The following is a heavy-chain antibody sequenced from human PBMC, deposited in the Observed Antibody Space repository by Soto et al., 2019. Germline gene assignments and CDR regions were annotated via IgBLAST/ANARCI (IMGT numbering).Heavy chain of an antibody. CDR1: GFTFSSYA. V-gene: IGHV3-30-3*01. J-gene: IGHJ5*02. CDR2: ISYDGSNK. CDR3: ARDLRYCSGGSCYPTNWFDP. D-gene: IGHD2-15*01. Sequence: GGSLRLSCAASGFTFSSYAMHWVRQAPGKGLEWVAVISYDGSNKYYADPVKGRFTISRDNSKNTLYLQMNSLRAEDTAVYYCARDLRYCSGGSCYPTNWFDPWGQGTLVTVSS.